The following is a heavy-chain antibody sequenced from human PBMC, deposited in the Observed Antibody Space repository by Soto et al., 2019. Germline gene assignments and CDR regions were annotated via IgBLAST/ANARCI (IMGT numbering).Heavy chain of an antibody. CDR1: GYSFTSYW. D-gene: IGHD1-20*01. CDR2: IYPGDSDT. V-gene: IGHV5-51*01. Sequence: PGESLKNSCKGSGYSFTSYWIGWVRQMPGKGLEWMGIIYPGDSDTRYSPSFQGQVTISADKSISTAYLQWSSLKASDTAMYYCSRLMYNCNKQSDYWGQATLVTVSS. J-gene: IGHJ4*02. CDR3: SRLMYNCNKQSDY.